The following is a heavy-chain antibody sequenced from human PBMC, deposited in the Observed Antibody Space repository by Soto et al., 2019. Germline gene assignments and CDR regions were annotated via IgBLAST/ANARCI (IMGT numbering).Heavy chain of an antibody. V-gene: IGHV3-9*01. CDR3: AKDQGAAADTNAFDI. Sequence: EVQLVKSGGGLVQPGRSLRLSCAASGFTFDDYAMHWVRQAPGKGLEWVSGISWNSGSIGYADSVKGRFTISRDNAKNSLYLQMNSLRAEDTALYYCAKDQGAAADTNAFDIWGQGTMVTVSS. CDR1: GFTFDDYA. CDR2: ISWNSGSI. D-gene: IGHD6-13*01. J-gene: IGHJ3*02.